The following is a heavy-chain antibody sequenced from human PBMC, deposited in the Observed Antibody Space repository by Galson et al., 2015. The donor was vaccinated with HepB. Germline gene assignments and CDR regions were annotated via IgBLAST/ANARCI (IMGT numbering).Heavy chain of an antibody. V-gene: IGHV3-23*01. CDR1: GFTFSNYA. CDR2: ISGSGVST. J-gene: IGHJ4*02. CDR3: ARSSWRGGTNTD. D-gene: IGHD3-10*01. Sequence: SLRLSCAASGFTFSNYAMSWVRQAPGKGLEWVSVISGSGVSTYYADSVKGRFTISRHNSKNNFYLQMNSLRTNDTAVYYCARSSWRGGTNTDWGQGTLVTVSS.